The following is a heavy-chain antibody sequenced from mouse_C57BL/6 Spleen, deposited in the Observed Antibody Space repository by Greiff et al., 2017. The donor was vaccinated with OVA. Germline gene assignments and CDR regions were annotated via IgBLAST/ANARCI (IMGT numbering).Heavy chain of an antibody. CDR1: GFTFSSYT. J-gene: IGHJ3*01. D-gene: IGHD2-5*01. CDR3: ARRYSNYEGFAY. V-gene: IGHV5-9*01. CDR2: ISGGGGNT. Sequence: EVNVVESGGGLVKPGGSLKLSCAASGFTFSSYTMSWVRQTPEKRLEWVATISGGGGNTYYPDSVKGRFTISRDNAKNTLYLQMSSLRSEDTALYYCARRYSNYEGFAYWGQGTLVTVSA.